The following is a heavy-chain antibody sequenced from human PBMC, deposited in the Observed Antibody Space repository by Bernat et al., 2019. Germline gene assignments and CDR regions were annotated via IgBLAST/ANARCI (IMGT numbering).Heavy chain of an antibody. CDR3: ARSVLLWFGVLDDSSGYVPHAQPDAFDI. V-gene: IGHV3-11*06. CDR2: ISSSSSYT. Sequence: QVQLVESGGGLVKPGGSLRLSCAASGFTFSDYYMSWIRQAPGKGLEWVSYISSSSSYTNYADSVKGRFTISRDNAKNSLYLQMNSLRAEDTAVYYCARSVLLWFGVLDDSSGYVPHAQPDAFDIWGQGTMVTVSS. D-gene: IGHD3-10*01. J-gene: IGHJ3*02. CDR1: GFTFSDYY.